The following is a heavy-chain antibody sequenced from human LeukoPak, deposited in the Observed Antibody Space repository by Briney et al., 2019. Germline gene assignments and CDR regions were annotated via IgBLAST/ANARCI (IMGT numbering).Heavy chain of an antibody. D-gene: IGHD6-13*01. CDR1: AFTLSSYS. Sequence: PGGSLRLSCAASAFTLSSYSMNWVSQAPGKGLEWDSSISSSSSYIYYADSVKGRFTISRDNAKNSLYLQMNSLRAEDTAVCYCARGRDSSSWSPVFDYWGQGTLVTVSS. J-gene: IGHJ4*02. V-gene: IGHV3-21*01. CDR2: ISSSSSYI. CDR3: ARGRDSSSWSPVFDY.